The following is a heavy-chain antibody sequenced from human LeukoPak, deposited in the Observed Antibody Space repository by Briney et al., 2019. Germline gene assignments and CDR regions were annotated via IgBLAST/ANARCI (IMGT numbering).Heavy chain of an antibody. CDR3: AGGGFYSNYRWVELHFDY. CDR2: INPNSGGT. CDR1: GYTFTGYY. V-gene: IGHV1-2*02. D-gene: IGHD4-11*01. J-gene: IGHJ4*02. Sequence: ASVKVSCKASGYTFTGYYMHYVRQAPGQGLEWMGWINPNSGGTHYAQKFHGRVTMTRDTSVNTVYMELSRLTSDDTAVYYCAGGGFYSNYRWVELHFDYWGQGTLVTVSS.